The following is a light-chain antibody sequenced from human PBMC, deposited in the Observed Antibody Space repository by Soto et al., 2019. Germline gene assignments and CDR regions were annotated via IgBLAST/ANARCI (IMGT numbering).Light chain of an antibody. V-gene: IGLV2-8*01. CDR1: SSDVGGYNY. Sequence: QSALTQPPSASGSPGQSVTISCTGTSSDVGGYNYVSWYRQHPGKAPQFIIYDVNKRPSGVPDRFSGSQSGNTASLTVSGLQAEDEADYCCNSYGGTNKYVVFGVGTKLTVL. CDR2: DVN. CDR3: NSYGGTNKYVV. J-gene: IGLJ2*01.